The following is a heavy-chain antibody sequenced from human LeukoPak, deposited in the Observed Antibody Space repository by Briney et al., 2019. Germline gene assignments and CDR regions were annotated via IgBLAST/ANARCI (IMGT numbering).Heavy chain of an antibody. CDR2: LWSDGSNT. CDR3: VRVGDEVAYTRGYLDY. CDR1: GFNFRRYG. Sequence: PGRSLRLSCAASGFNFRRYGLHWVRQAPGKSLEWVAFLWSDGSNTNYADSVKGRFTISRDSSKNSLYLQMNSLRAEDTAVYYCVRVGDEVAYTRGYLDYWGQGTLVTVSS. J-gene: IGHJ4*02. V-gene: IGHV3-33*01. D-gene: IGHD3-16*01.